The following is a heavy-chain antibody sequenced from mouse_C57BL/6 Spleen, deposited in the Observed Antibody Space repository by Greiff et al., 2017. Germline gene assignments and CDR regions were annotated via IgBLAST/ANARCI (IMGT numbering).Heavy chain of an antibody. J-gene: IGHJ2*01. Sequence: EVQVVESGGDLVKPGGSLKLSCAASGFTFSSYGMSWVRQTPDKRLEWVATISSGGSYTYYPDSVKGRFTISRDNAKNTLYLQMSSLKSEDTAMYYCARHERLRRLDYWGQGTTRTVSS. V-gene: IGHV5-6*01. CDR3: ARHERLRRLDY. CDR1: GFTFSSYG. CDR2: ISSGGSYT. D-gene: IGHD2-4*01.